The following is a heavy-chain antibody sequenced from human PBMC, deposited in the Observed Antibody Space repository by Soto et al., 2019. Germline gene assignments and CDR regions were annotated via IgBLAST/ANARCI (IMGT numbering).Heavy chain of an antibody. D-gene: IGHD3-22*01. CDR1: GFTFSSYA. CDR3: AKHEGSSGYYPLIYFDY. V-gene: IGHV3-23*01. Sequence: GGSLRLSCAASGFTFSSYAMSLVRQAPGKGLEWVSSISGSGGSTYYADSVKGRFTISRDNSRNTLYLQMNSLRAEDTAVYYCAKHEGSSGYYPLIYFDYWGQGTLVTVSS. J-gene: IGHJ4*02. CDR2: ISGSGGST.